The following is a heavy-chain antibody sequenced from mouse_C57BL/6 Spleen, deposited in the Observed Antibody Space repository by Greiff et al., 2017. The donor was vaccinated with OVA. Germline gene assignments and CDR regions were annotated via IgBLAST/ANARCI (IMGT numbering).Heavy chain of an antibody. Sequence: DVMLVESGGGLVKPGGSLKLSCAASGFTFSSYAMSWVRQTPEKRLEWVATISDGGSYTYYPDNVKGRFTISRDNAKNNLYLQMSHLKSEDTAMYYCARIYDGYLYAMDYWGQGTSVTVSS. D-gene: IGHD2-3*01. J-gene: IGHJ4*01. CDR2: ISDGGSYT. CDR3: ARIYDGYLYAMDY. V-gene: IGHV5-4*03. CDR1: GFTFSSYA.